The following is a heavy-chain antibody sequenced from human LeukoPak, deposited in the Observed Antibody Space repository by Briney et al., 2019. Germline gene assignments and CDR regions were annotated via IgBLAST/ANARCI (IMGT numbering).Heavy chain of an antibody. V-gene: IGHV3-23*01. D-gene: IGHD3-10*01. Sequence: GGSLRLSCAASGFIFNNYAMSWVRQAPGKGLEWVSSISGTGVTAYYADSVKGRFAISRDNSKNTLYLQMSNLTAEDTALYYCAKDQRFGDLDDYRGQGTLVTVSS. J-gene: IGHJ4*02. CDR3: AKDQRFGDLDDY. CDR1: GFIFNNYA. CDR2: ISGTGVTA.